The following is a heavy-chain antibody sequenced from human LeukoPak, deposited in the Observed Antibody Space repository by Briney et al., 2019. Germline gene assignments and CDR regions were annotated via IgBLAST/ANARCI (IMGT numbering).Heavy chain of an antibody. CDR1: GDSISSGTDY. D-gene: IGHD5-24*01. J-gene: IGHJ1*01. V-gene: IGHV4-61*02. CDR2: IYSSGRT. Sequence: SETLSLTCTVSGDSISSGTDYWHWIRQPAGKGLEWIGRIYSSGRTNYNPSLKSRVTISVDTSKSQFFLKLSSVTAADTAVHYCARGGDGYSRPEYFQYWGQGTLVTVSS. CDR3: ARGGDGYSRPEYFQY.